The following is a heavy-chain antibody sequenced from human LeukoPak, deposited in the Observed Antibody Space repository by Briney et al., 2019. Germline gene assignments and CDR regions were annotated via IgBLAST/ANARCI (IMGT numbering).Heavy chain of an antibody. J-gene: IGHJ6*04. D-gene: IGHD3-10*01. CDR2: INHSGST. Sequence: PSETLSLTCAVYGGSFSGYYWSWIRQPPGKGLEWIGEINHSGSTNYNPSLKSRVTISVDTSKNQFSLKLSSVTAADTAVYYCARGLGITMVRGVTPDYYYGMDVWGKGTTVTVSS. V-gene: IGHV4-34*01. CDR3: ARGLGITMVRGVTPDYYYGMDV. CDR1: GGSFSGYY.